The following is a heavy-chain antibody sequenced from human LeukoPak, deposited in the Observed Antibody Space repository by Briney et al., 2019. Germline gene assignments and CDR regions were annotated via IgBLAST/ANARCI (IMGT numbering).Heavy chain of an antibody. J-gene: IGHJ4*02. CDR3: ARDHCSSTSCRGRPGYFDY. Sequence: SETLSLTCTVSGGSISSYYWSWIRQPAGKGLEWIERIYTSGSTNYNPSLKSRVTMSVDTSKNQFSLKLSSVTDADTAVYYCARDHCSSTSCRGRPGYFDYWGQGTLVTVSS. V-gene: IGHV4-4*07. CDR1: GGSISSYY. D-gene: IGHD2-2*01. CDR2: IYTSGST.